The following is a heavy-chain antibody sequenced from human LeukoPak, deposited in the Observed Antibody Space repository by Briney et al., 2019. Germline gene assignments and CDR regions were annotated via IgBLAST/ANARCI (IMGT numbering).Heavy chain of an antibody. V-gene: IGHV4-59*01. Sequence: PSETLSLTCTVSGGSISSYYWSWIRQPPGKGLEWIGYIYYSGSTNCNPSLKSRVTISVDTSKNQFSLELSSVTAADTAVYYCARWGSITTARFDYWGQGTLVTVSS. CDR2: IYYSGST. CDR1: GGSISSYY. D-gene: IGHD3-16*01. J-gene: IGHJ4*02. CDR3: ARWGSITTARFDY.